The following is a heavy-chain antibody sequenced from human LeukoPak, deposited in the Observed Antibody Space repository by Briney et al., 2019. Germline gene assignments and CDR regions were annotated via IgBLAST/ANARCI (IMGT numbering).Heavy chain of an antibody. CDR3: ARFLTGGLYYFDS. D-gene: IGHD1-26*01. J-gene: IGHJ4*02. V-gene: IGHV4-4*07. Sequence: SETLSLTCTVSRGSISSYYWSWIRQPAGKGLEWIGHIYTSGSTNYNPSLKSRVTMSLDPSKNQFSLKLSSVTAADTAVYYCARFLTGGLYYFDSWGQGTLVTVSS. CDR1: RGSISSYY. CDR2: IYTSGST.